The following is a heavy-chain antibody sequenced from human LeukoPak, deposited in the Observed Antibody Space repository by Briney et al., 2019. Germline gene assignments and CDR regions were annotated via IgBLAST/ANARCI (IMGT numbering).Heavy chain of an antibody. D-gene: IGHD1-26*01. Sequence: PGGSLRLSCAASGFSFSSYSMNWVRQGPGKGLQWISYSGTSDSDIHYADSVKGRFTISRDNAKSSLYLQMNSLRDEDTAVYYCARDYRWNFDLWGRGTLVTVSS. V-gene: IGHV3-48*02. CDR3: ARDYRWNFDL. CDR1: GFSFSSYS. J-gene: IGHJ2*01. CDR2: SGTSDSDI.